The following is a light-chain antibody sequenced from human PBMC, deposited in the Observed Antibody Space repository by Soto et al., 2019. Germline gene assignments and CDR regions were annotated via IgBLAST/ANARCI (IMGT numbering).Light chain of an antibody. J-gene: IGLJ1*01. CDR1: SPNIGGNA. CDR2: SNN. CDR3: AAWDDSLNAYV. V-gene: IGLV1-44*01. Sequence: QSVLTQPPSASGTPGQRVTISCSGSSPNIGGNAVNWYQQFPGTAPKVLIYSNNQRPSGVPDRFSGSKSGTSASLAISGLQSEDEADYYCAAWDDSLNAYVFGNGTKVTV.